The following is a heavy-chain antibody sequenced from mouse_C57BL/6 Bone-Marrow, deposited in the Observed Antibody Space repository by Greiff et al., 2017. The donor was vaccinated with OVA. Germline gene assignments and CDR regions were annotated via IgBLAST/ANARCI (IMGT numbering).Heavy chain of an antibody. CDR3: AREGPCYYGSGFAY. CDR1: GYTFTSYG. Sequence: VQLKQSGAELARPGASVKLSCKASGYTFTSYGISWVKQRTGQGLEWIGEIYPRSGNTYYNEKFKGKATLTADKSSSTAYMELRSLTSESSAVDFCAREGPCYYGSGFAYWGQGTLVTVSA. D-gene: IGHD1-1*01. V-gene: IGHV1-81*01. CDR2: IYPRSGNT. J-gene: IGHJ3*01.